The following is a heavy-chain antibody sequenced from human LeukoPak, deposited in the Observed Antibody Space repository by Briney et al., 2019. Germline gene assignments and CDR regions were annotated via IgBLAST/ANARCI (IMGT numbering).Heavy chain of an antibody. D-gene: IGHD3-10*01. Sequence: GGSLRLSCAASGFIVSSNYMTWVRQAPGKGLEWVSILYISGGTYYADSVKGQFTISRDNSKNTVYLQMNSLRAEDTAVYYCAGHFDSATNYWGQGTLVTVSS. CDR3: AGHFDSATNY. CDR2: LYISGGT. CDR1: GFIVSSNY. J-gene: IGHJ4*02. V-gene: IGHV3-53*01.